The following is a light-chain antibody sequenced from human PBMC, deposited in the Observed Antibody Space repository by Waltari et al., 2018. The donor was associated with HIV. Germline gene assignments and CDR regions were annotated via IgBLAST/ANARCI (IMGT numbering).Light chain of an antibody. CDR2: SAA. J-gene: IGKJ1*01. CDR3: QQSYSTPQT. Sequence: DIQMTQSPSSLSASVGDRVTITCRASQRISTYLNWFQQKPGKAPNLLLHSAASLQSGVPSRFSGSGSGTDFTLTISSLQPEDFATYYCQQSYSTPQTFGQGTKVEI. CDR1: QRISTY. V-gene: IGKV1-39*01.